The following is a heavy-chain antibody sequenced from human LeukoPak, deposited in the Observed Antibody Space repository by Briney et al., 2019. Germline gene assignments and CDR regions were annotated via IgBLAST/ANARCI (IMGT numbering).Heavy chain of an antibody. V-gene: IGHV3-23*01. J-gene: IGHJ6*02. CDR1: GFTFSSYA. CDR2: ISGSGGST. Sequence: GGSLRLSCAASGFTFSSYAMSWVRQAPGKGLEWVSAISGSGGSTYYADSVKGRFTISRDNSKNTLYLQMNSLRAEDTAVYYCAKVSNRGYSGQGFVDYYYGMDVWGQGTTVTVSS. D-gene: IGHD5-12*01. CDR3: AKVSNRGYSGQGFVDYYYGMDV.